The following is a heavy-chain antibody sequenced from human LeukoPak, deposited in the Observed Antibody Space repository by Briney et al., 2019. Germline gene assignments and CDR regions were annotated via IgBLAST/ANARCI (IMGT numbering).Heavy chain of an antibody. CDR1: GGSISSYY. D-gene: IGHD3-9*01. J-gene: IGHJ6*02. V-gene: IGHV4-4*07. Sequence: SETLSLACTVSGGSISSYYWSWTRQPAGKGLEWIGRIYTSGSTNYNPSLKSRVTMSVDTSKNQFSLKLSSVTAADTAVYYCARDREYYDILTGQYYYYGMDVWGQGTTVTVSS. CDR3: ARDREYYDILTGQYYYYGMDV. CDR2: IYTSGST.